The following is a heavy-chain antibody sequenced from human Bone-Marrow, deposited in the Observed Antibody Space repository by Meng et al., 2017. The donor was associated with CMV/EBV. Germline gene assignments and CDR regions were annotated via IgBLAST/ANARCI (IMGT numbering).Heavy chain of an antibody. D-gene: IGHD2-2*02. CDR2: INPSGGST. J-gene: IGHJ6*02. Sequence: ASVKVSCKASGYTFTSYYMHWVRQAPGQGLEWMGIINPSGGSTSYAQKFQGRVTMTRDTSISTAYMELSRLRSDDTAVYYCARGAPAAILAYYYYYGMDVWGQGTTVTVSS. CDR3: ARGAPAAILAYYYYYGMDV. V-gene: IGHV1-46*01. CDR1: GYTFTSYY.